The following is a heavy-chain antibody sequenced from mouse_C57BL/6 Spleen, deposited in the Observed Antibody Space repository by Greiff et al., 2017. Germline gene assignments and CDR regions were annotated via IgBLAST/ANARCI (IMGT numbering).Heavy chain of an antibody. J-gene: IGHJ2*01. Sequence: EVKLMESGGGLVKPGGSLKLSCAASGFTFSSYAMSWVRQTPEKRLEWVATISDGGSYTYYPDNVKGRFTISRDNAKNNLYLQMSHLKSEDTAMYYCARDRGLTPYYFDYWGQGTTRTVSS. CDR3: ARDRGLTPYYFDY. CDR1: GFTFSSYA. CDR2: ISDGGSYT. V-gene: IGHV5-4*01. D-gene: IGHD3-1*01.